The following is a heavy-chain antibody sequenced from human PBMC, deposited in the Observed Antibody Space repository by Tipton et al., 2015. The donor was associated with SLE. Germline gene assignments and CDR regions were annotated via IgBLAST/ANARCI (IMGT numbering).Heavy chain of an antibody. J-gene: IGHJ4*02. CDR1: GFSFSSFS. CDR3: AKEYSGYPLIDY. V-gene: IGHV3-30*04. Sequence: SLRLSCAASGFSFSSFSIHWVRQAPGKGLEWVAVISDDGRTKYHADSVKGRFTISRDNSENTLYLQMNNLRAEDTAVYYCAKEYSGYPLIDYWGQGTLVTVSS. CDR2: ISDDGRTK. D-gene: IGHD5-12*01.